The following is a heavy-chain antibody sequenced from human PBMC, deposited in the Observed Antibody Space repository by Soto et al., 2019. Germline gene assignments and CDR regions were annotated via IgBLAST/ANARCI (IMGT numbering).Heavy chain of an antibody. CDR3: AGVSHSNWIWFDP. D-gene: IGHD4-4*01. J-gene: IGHJ5*02. CDR1: GYTFTSYG. V-gene: IGHV1-18*01. Sequence: QVPLVQSGAEVKKPGASVKVSCKASGYTFTSYGISWVRQAPGQGLEWMGWISAYNGNTNYAQKLQGRVTMTTHTSASTAYMEPKSLRSDDTAVYYCAGVSHSNWIWFDPWGQGTLVTVSS. CDR2: ISAYNGNT.